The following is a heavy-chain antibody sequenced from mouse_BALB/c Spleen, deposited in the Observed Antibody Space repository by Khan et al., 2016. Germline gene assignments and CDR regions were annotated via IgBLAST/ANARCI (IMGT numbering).Heavy chain of an antibody. J-gene: IGHJ4*01. Sequence: VQLQQSGPGLVKPSQSLSLTCTVTGYSITSDYAWNWIRQFPGNKLEWMGYITYSGTTTYNPSLKSRISITRDKSKNQFSLQLNSVTTEDTATYYCARWLDAMDYWGQGTSVTVSS. V-gene: IGHV3-2*02. CDR3: ARWLDAMDY. CDR1: GYSITSDYA. CDR2: ITYSGTT. D-gene: IGHD2-2*01.